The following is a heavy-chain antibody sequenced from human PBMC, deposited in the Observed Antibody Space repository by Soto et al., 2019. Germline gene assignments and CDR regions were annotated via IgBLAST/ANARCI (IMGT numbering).Heavy chain of an antibody. CDR3: ARLGSSSYYYGMDV. V-gene: IGHV3-13*01. J-gene: IGHJ6*02. CDR1: GFTFSSYD. Sequence: GGSLRLSCAASGFTFSSYDMHWVRQATGKGLEWVSAIGTAGDTYYPGSVKGRFTTSRENAKNSLYLQMNSLRAGDTAVYYCARLGSSSYYYGMDVWGQGTMVTVSS. CDR2: IGTAGDT. D-gene: IGHD6-13*01.